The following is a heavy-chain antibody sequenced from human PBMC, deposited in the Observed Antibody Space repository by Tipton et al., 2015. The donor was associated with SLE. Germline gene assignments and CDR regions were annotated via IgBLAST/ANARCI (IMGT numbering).Heavy chain of an antibody. CDR2: INHSGST. Sequence: TLSLTCAVYGGSFSGYYWSWIRQPPGKGLEWIGEINHSGSTNYNPSLKSRVTISVDTSKNQFSLKLNSVTAADTAVYYCASLSSSDVWGQGTTVTVSS. CDR3: ASLSSSDV. V-gene: IGHV4-34*01. D-gene: IGHD2-15*01. CDR1: GGSFSGYY. J-gene: IGHJ6*02.